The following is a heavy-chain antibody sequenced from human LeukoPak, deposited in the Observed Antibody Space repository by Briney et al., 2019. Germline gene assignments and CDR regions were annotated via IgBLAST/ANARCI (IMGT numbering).Heavy chain of an antibody. D-gene: IGHD1-1*01. CDR2: ISSSSSYI. V-gene: IGHV3-21*01. CDR3: ARWVPRTRPHAFDI. CDR1: GFTFSSYS. Sequence: GGSLRLSCAASGFTFSSYSMNWVRQAPGKGLEWVSSISSSSSYIYYADSVKGRFTISRDNAKNSLYLQMNSLRAADTAVYYCARWVPRTRPHAFDIWGQGTMVTVSS. J-gene: IGHJ3*02.